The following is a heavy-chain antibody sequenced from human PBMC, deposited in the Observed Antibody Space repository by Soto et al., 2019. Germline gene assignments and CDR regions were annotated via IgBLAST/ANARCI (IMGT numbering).Heavy chain of an antibody. Sequence: PVGSLRLSCAASGFTFSSYSMNWVRQAPGKGLEWVSSISSSSSYIYYADSVKGRFTISRDNAKNSLYLQMNSLRAENTAVYYCASSSMITFGGVIVSPSVFDPWGQGTLVTVSS. CDR1: GFTFSSYS. CDR3: ASSSMITFGGVIVSPSVFDP. V-gene: IGHV3-21*01. CDR2: ISSSSSYI. D-gene: IGHD3-16*02. J-gene: IGHJ5*02.